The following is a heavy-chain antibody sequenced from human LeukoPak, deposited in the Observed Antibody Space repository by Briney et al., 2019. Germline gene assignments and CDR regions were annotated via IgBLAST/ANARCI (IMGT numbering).Heavy chain of an antibody. CDR2: IYTSGST. V-gene: IGHV4-4*07. Sequence: SETLSLTCTVSGGSISSYYWTWIRQPAGKGLEWIGRIYTSGSTNYNPSLKSRVTMSVDTSKNQFSPKLSSVTAADTAVYYCARAQPFSIAAAKVTYYYYMDVWGKGTTVTVSS. D-gene: IGHD6-13*01. CDR3: ARAQPFSIAAAKVTYYYYMDV. J-gene: IGHJ6*03. CDR1: GGSISSYY.